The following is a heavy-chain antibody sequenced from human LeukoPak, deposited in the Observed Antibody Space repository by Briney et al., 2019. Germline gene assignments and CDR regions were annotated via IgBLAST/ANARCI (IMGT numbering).Heavy chain of an antibody. Sequence: SETLSLTCTVSGGSISSYYWSWIRQPPGKGLEWIGYISYSGSTNYNPSLKSRVTISVDTSKNRFSLKLNSVTAADTAVYYCARYIWGSYPTFEDYWGQGSLVTVSS. CDR3: ARYIWGSYPTFEDY. D-gene: IGHD3-16*02. V-gene: IGHV4-59*01. CDR1: GGSISSYY. J-gene: IGHJ4*02. CDR2: ISYSGST.